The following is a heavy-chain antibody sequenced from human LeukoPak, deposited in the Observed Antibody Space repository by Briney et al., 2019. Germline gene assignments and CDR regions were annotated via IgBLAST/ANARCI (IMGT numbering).Heavy chain of an antibody. D-gene: IGHD3-22*01. J-gene: IGHJ4*02. CDR3: ARGGYYYDSSAWRGLDY. V-gene: IGHV3-48*03. CDR1: GFTFSSYE. CDR2: ISSSGSTI. Sequence: PGGSLRLSCAASGFTFSSYEMNWVRQAPGKGLEWVSYISSSGSTIYYADSVKGRFTISRDNAKNSLYLQMNSLRAEDTAVYYCARGGYYYDSSAWRGLDYWGQGTLVTVSS.